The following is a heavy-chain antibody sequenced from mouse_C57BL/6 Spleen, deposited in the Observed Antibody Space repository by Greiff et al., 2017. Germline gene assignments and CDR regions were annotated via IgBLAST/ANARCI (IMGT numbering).Heavy chain of an antibody. J-gene: IGHJ4*01. CDR1: GYAFSSSW. V-gene: IGHV1-82*01. CDR3: ARVEDDGGYYAMDY. Sequence: VQLQQSGPELVKPGASVKISCKASGYAFSSSWMNWVKQRPGKGLEWIGRIYPGDGDTNYNGKFKGKATLTADKSSSTAYMQLSSLTSEDSAVYFCARVEDDGGYYAMDYWGQGTSVTVSS. D-gene: IGHD2-12*01. CDR2: IYPGDGDT.